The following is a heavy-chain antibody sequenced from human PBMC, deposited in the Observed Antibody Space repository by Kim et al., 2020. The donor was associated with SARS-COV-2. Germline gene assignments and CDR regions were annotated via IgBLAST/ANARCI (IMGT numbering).Heavy chain of an antibody. CDR3: ARDGIAAAGTSDY. J-gene: IGHJ4*02. Sequence: YNPALKSRVTISVDKSKNQFSLKLSSVTAADTAVYYCARDGIAAAGTSDYWGQGTLVTVSS. V-gene: IGHV4-4*02. D-gene: IGHD6-13*01.